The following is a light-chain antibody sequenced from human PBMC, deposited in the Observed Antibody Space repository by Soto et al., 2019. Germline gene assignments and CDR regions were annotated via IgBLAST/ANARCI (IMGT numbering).Light chain of an antibody. CDR1: QDIRND. CDR3: LQDYMDPWT. V-gene: IGKV1-6*01. J-gene: IGKJ1*01. Sequence: IQMTQSPSALSASVGDRVTITCRASQDIRNDLGWVQKKPGKAPKLLINAASTLQRGVSSRFSGSGAGTDFTLTISSRQHDDFATYYCLQDYMDPWTFGQGTKVDIK. CDR2: AAS.